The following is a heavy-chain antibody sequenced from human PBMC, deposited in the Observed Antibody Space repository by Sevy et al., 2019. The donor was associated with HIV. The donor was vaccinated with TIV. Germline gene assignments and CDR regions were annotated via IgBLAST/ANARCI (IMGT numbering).Heavy chain of an antibody. J-gene: IGHJ4*02. CDR3: AKVWAYCSSTNCYSTNYFDY. V-gene: IGHV3-23*01. CDR1: GFTFSNYA. Sequence: GESLKISCAASGFTFSNYAMNWVRQAPGKGLEWVSSIRGHDGSTYYADSVKGRFTISRDNSKNTLYLQMNSLRAEDTAVYYCAKVWAYCSSTNCYSTNYFDYWGQGTLVTVSS. D-gene: IGHD2-2*01. CDR2: IRGHDGST.